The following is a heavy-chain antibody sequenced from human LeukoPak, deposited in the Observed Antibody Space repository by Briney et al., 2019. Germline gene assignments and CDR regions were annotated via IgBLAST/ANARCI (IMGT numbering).Heavy chain of an antibody. D-gene: IGHD5-12*01. Sequence: VGSLRLSCAASGFTFSSYAMSWVRQAPGKGLEWVSAISGSGGSTYYADSVKGRFTISRDNSKNTLYLQMNSLRAEDTAVYYCAKDRESLSGYDLLYYLDYWGQGTLVTVSS. V-gene: IGHV3-23*01. CDR2: ISGSGGST. CDR1: GFTFSSYA. CDR3: AKDRESLSGYDLLYYLDY. J-gene: IGHJ4*02.